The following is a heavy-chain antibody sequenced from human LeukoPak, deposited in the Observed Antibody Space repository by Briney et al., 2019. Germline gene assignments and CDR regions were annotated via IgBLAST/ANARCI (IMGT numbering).Heavy chain of an antibody. Sequence: ASVKVSCKAPGYSFNNFGISWVRQAPGEGLEWMGGISVYNGNTNYAQKLQGRVTMTSDTSTTTAYMELRSLRSDDTAVYYCARGEAAARHFDYWGQGTLVTVSS. CDR1: GYSFNNFG. D-gene: IGHD6-13*01. CDR2: ISVYNGNT. CDR3: ARGEAAARHFDY. J-gene: IGHJ4*02. V-gene: IGHV1-18*01.